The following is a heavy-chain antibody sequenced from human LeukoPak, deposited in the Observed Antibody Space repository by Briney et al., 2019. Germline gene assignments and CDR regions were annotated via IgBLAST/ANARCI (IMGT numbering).Heavy chain of an antibody. J-gene: IGHJ3*02. CDR1: GYSFDTNW. D-gene: IGHD1-26*01. Sequence: GESLKISCQGSGYSFDTNWIGWVRQMPGKGLEWMGIIYPGDSDTRYSPSFEGQVTISADKSITTAYLQWSSLEASDTAMYYCARGAHGSGFDIWGQGTMVTVSP. CDR3: ARGAHGSGFDI. V-gene: IGHV5-51*01. CDR2: IYPGDSDT.